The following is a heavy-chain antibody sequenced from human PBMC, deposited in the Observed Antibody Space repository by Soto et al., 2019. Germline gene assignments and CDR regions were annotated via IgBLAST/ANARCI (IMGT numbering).Heavy chain of an antibody. CDR1: GGSISSYY. D-gene: IGHD3-22*01. CDR2: IYYSGSS. V-gene: IGHV4-59*08. Sequence: SETLSLTCTVSGGSISSYYWSWIRQPPGKGLEWIGYIYYSGSSNYNPSLKSRVTISVDTSKNQFSLKLSSVTAADTAVYYCAGLYPYESSGYHLNYWGQGALVTVSS. J-gene: IGHJ4*02. CDR3: AGLYPYESSGYHLNY.